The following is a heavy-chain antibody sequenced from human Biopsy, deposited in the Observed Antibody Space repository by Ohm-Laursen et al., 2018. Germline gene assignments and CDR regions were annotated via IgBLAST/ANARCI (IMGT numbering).Heavy chain of an antibody. Sequence: GSLRLSCTASGFTFSAACMYWVRQAPGKGLECVALVKRNANGGTTEYPAPVEGRFSISRDDSRNTVYLHMSSLNTDDTAMYFCTAGIPGLSRSSDYWGQGTLVTVSS. CDR2: VKRNANGGTT. J-gene: IGHJ4*02. V-gene: IGHV3-15*05. CDR3: TAGIPGLSRSSDY. CDR1: GFTFSAAC. D-gene: IGHD6-19*01.